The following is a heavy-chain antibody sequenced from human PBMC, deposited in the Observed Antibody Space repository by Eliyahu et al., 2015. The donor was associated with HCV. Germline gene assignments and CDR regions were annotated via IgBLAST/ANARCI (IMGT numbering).Heavy chain of an antibody. D-gene: IGHD2-15*01. Sequence: EVQLLESGGGLVQPGGSLRLSCAASGFTFSSYAMSWVPPAPGEGLGWVSTISAGGGSTHYADSVKGRFTISRDNSKNTLSLQMNSLRTEDTAVYYCAKTHVVAANFDYWGQGTLVTVSS. J-gene: IGHJ4*02. V-gene: IGHV3-23*01. CDR3: AKTHVVAANFDY. CDR1: GFTFSSYA. CDR2: ISAGGGST.